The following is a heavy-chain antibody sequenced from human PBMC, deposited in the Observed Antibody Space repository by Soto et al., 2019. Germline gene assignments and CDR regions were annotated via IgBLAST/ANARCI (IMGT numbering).Heavy chain of an antibody. CDR2: IYYSGST. D-gene: IGHD4-17*01. J-gene: IGHJ6*03. V-gene: IGHV4-31*03. CDR3: ARSGGDYGGPYYYYYYMDV. CDR1: GGSISSGGYY. Sequence: SETLSLTCTVSGGSISSGGYYWSWIRQHPGKGLEWIGYIYYSGSTYYNPSLKSRVTISVDTSKNQFSLKLSSVTAADTAVYYCARSGGDYGGPYYYYYYMDVWGKGTTVTVSS.